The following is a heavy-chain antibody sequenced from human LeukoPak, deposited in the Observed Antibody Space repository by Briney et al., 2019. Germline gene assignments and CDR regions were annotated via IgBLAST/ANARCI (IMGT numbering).Heavy chain of an antibody. Sequence: SETLSLTCTVSGGSISSRSYYWEWIRQPPGKGLEWIGNIYYTGSAYYSLPLKSRVTISADTPQNQFPLKLRDVTAADTAVYYCATAAAADGTVYWGQGTLVTVSS. CDR1: GGSISSRSYY. V-gene: IGHV4-39*01. CDR2: IYYTGSA. D-gene: IGHD6-13*01. J-gene: IGHJ4*02. CDR3: ATAAAADGTVY.